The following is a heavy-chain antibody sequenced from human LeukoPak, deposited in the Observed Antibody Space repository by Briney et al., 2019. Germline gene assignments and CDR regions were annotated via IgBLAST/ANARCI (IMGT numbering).Heavy chain of an antibody. J-gene: IGHJ4*02. CDR3: AREGTRYFGWLLHNPNFDY. CDR2: ISYDGSSK. D-gene: IGHD3-9*01. Sequence: GGSLRLSCAASGFTFSSYAMHWVRQAPDKGLEWVAVISYDGSSKYYADSVKGRFTISRDNSKNTLYLQMNSLRAEDTAVYYCAREGTRYFGWLLHNPNFDYWGQGTLVTVSS. V-gene: IGHV3-30*04. CDR1: GFTFSSYA.